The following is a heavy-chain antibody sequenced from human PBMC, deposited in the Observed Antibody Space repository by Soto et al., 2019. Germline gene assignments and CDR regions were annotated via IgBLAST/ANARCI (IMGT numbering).Heavy chain of an antibody. D-gene: IGHD2-8*01. CDR1: GDSVTNYF. J-gene: IGHJ4*02. V-gene: IGHV4-59*02. CDR2: MYHGGRT. Sequence: SETLSLTSTVSGDSVTNYFWSWMRQPPGKGLEWIGHMYHGGRTNYSPSLKSRVTMSLDSSKNQFSLNLSSVTAADTAVYFCARDPGYCTNGVCPIFDFWGQGVLVTVS. CDR3: ARDPGYCTNGVCPIFDF.